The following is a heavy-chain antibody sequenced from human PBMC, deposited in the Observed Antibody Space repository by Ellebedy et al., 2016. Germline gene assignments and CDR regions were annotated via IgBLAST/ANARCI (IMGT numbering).Heavy chain of an antibody. J-gene: IGHJ3*01. CDR1: GFTFSTYA. CDR3: AKDRALGGGSTFDV. D-gene: IGHD3-16*01. CDR2: ISGSGSDT. V-gene: IGHV3-23*01. Sequence: GESLKISCAASGFTFSTYAMSWVRQAPGKGLEWVSAISGSGSDTYYVDSVKGRFTISRDNSKNTLYLQMNSLRVEDTALYYCAKDRALGGGSTFDVWGPGTMVTLSS.